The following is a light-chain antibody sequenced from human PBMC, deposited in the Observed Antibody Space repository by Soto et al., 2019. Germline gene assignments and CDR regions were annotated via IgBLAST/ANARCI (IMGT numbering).Light chain of an antibody. Sequence: EIVRTQSPATLSVSPGASAPLSCRASQNIISNLAWYQQKPGQAPRLLIYGASNRATGIPDRFSGSGSGTDFILTISRLDPEDFTVYYRQHDGSSWTFGGGTKVDIK. CDR2: GAS. J-gene: IGKJ4*02. CDR1: QNIISN. CDR3: QHDGSSWT. V-gene: IGKV3-20*01.